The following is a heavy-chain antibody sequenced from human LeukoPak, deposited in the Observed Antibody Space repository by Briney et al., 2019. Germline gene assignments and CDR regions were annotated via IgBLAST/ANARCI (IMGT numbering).Heavy chain of an antibody. CDR2: FSGSSGNI. CDR1: GFTFSSSV. Sequence: GGPLRLSCVASGFTFSSSVLSWVRQAPGKGLEWVSTFSGSSGNIYYADSVKGRFTISRDNYKNTVYLQMNSLRADDTALYYCAKREARSFEFWGQGTLVTVSS. V-gene: IGHV3-23*01. CDR3: AKREARSFEF. D-gene: IGHD5-24*01. J-gene: IGHJ4*02.